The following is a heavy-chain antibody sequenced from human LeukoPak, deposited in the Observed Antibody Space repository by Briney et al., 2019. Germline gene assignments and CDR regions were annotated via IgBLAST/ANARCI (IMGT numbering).Heavy chain of an antibody. CDR1: GGTFSSYA. CDR3: ARELSAMVKNDAFDI. CDR2: IIPMFGTA. V-gene: IGHV1-69*06. D-gene: IGHD5-18*01. J-gene: IGHJ3*02. Sequence: GASVKVSCKASGGTFSSYAISWVRQAPGQGLEWMGGIIPMFGTANYAQKFQGRVTITADKSTSTAYMELSSLRSEDTAVYYCARELSAMVKNDAFDIWGQGTMVTVSS.